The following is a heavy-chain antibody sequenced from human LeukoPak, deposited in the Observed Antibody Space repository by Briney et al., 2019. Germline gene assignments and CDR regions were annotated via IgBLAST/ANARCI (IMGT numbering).Heavy chain of an antibody. J-gene: IGHJ6*01. V-gene: IGHV1-69*04. CDR1: GGTFSSYA. Sequence: ASVKVSCKASGGTFSSYAISWVRQAPGQGLEWMGRIIPILGIANYAQKFQGRVTITADKSPSTAYMELSSLRSEDTAVYYCARALRGVWPGYYYGMHVWGQGTTVTV. CDR3: ARALRGVWPGYYYGMHV. CDR2: IIPILGIA. D-gene: IGHD3-10*01.